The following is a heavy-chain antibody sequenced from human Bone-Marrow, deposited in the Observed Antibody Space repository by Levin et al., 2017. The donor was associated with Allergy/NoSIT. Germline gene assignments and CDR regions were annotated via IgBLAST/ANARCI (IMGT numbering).Heavy chain of an antibody. Sequence: SVKVSCKASGGTFSSYAISWVRQAPGQGLEWMGGIIPIFGTANYAQKFQGRVTITADESTSTAYMELSSLRSEDTAVYYCARAPTIVATISYWFDPWGQGTLVTVSS. CDR3: ARAPTIVATISYWFDP. D-gene: IGHD5-12*01. J-gene: IGHJ5*02. CDR1: GGTFSSYA. V-gene: IGHV1-69*13. CDR2: IIPIFGTA.